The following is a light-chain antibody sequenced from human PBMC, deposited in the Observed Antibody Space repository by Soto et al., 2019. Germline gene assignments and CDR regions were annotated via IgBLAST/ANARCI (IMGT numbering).Light chain of an antibody. CDR3: SAYTIASTLLYL. Sequence: QSVLTQPAAVSGSPGQSITISCTGTSSDVGGYNYVSWYQQHPGIAPKLLIYGVTNRPSGVSPRFSGSKSGNTASLTISGLQAEDEADYHCSAYTIASTLLYLFGTGTKLTVL. J-gene: IGLJ1*01. V-gene: IGLV2-14*01. CDR1: SSDVGGYNY. CDR2: GVT.